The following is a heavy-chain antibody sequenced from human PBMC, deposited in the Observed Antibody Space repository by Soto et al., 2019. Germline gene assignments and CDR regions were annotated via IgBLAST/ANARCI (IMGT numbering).Heavy chain of an antibody. CDR2: IYHSGST. V-gene: IGHV4-61*01. CDR1: GGSVSRGSYY. D-gene: IGHD6-19*01. CDR3: ARLSAAWFDP. J-gene: IGHJ5*02. Sequence: QVQLQESGPGLGKPSETLSLPCNVSGGSVSRGSYYWGWIRQPPGEGLEWIGYIYHSGSTNYNPSLKSRVTISVDTSKNQFSLSLTSVTAADTAVYYCARLSAAWFDPWGQGTLVTVAS.